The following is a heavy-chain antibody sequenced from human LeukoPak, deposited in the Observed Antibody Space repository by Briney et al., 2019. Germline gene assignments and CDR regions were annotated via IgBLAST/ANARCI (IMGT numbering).Heavy chain of an antibody. CDR2: INPSGGST. CDR3: ARVRFSRYSSSDVLNWFDP. Sequence: ASVKVSCKASGYTFTSYYMHWVRQAPGRGLEWMGIINPSGGSTSYAQKFQGRVTMTRDTSTSTVYMELSSLRSEDTAVYYCARVRFSRYSSSDVLNWFDPWGQGTLVTVSS. J-gene: IGHJ5*02. CDR1: GYTFTSYY. D-gene: IGHD6-6*01. V-gene: IGHV1-46*01.